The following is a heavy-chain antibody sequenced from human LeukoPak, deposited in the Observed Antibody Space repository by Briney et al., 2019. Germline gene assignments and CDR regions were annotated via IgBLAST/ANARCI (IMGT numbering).Heavy chain of an antibody. CDR1: GVTSRDYW. CDR2: ISGGSDHT. Sequence: PGGCVRLSCADYGVTSRDYWVTWISQVPGKVIERVSYISGGSDHTNYADSVKGRFTISRDNAKNSLYLQMNSLRDEDTAVYYCARCQYNSSPDFWGQGTLVSVSS. J-gene: IGHJ4*02. V-gene: IGHV3-11*03. CDR3: ARCQYNSSPDF. D-gene: IGHD1-14*01.